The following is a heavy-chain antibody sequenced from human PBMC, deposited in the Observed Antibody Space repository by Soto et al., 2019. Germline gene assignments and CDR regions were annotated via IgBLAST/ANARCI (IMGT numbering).Heavy chain of an antibody. J-gene: IGHJ4*02. CDR3: ARSQRGRTAFTFDY. Sequence: SGPLSLTCRVSSESVGSENYYGAWIRQSPGKGLEWIGYIYYSGTTNYNSHLKSRVTLSVDTSRNQFSLRLTSVTAADTGVYFCARSQRGRTAFTFDYWGQGVLVTVSS. D-gene: IGHD1-26*01. CDR1: SESVGSENYY. V-gene: IGHV4-61*01. CDR2: IYYSGTT.